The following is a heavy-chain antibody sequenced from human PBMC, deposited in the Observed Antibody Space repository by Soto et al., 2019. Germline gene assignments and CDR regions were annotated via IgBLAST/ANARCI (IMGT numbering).Heavy chain of an antibody. V-gene: IGHV3-23*01. CDR3: AKPSTRYCGGDCSWDY. Sequence: EVQVLESGGGLVQLGGSLRLSCAASGFTFSSYAMSWVRQGPGKGLEWVSAISESGGSTYYADSVKGRFTISRDNSKNTLYLQMNSLRVEDTAVYYCAKPSTRYCGGDCSWDYWGQGTLVTVSS. J-gene: IGHJ4*02. D-gene: IGHD2-21*02. CDR2: ISESGGST. CDR1: GFTFSSYA.